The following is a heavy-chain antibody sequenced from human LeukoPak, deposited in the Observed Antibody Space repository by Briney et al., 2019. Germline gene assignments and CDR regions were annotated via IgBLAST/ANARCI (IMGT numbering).Heavy chain of an antibody. CDR2: IWYDGSNK. V-gene: IGHV3-33*06. J-gene: IGHJ6*03. CDR1: GFTFSSYG. Sequence: GRSLRLSCAASGFTFSSYGMHWVRQAPGKGLGWVAVIWYDGSNKYYADSVKGRFTISRDDSKNTLYLQMNSLRAEDTAVYYCAKDGYSSSWYGYYYYYMDVWGKGTTVTVSS. CDR3: AKDGYSSSWYGYYYYYMDV. D-gene: IGHD6-13*01.